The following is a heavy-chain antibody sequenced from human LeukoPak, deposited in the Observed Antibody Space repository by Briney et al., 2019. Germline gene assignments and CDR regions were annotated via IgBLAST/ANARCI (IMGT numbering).Heavy chain of an antibody. CDR2: IRYDGSNK. Sequence: GGSLRLSCAASGFTFSSYGMHWVRQAPGKGVEWGAGIRYDGSNKYYADSVKGRFTISRDNSKNTLYLQMNSLRAEDTAVYYCAASSSGYCDYWGQGTLVTVSS. J-gene: IGHJ4*02. V-gene: IGHV3-33*08. CDR3: AASSSGYCDY. CDR1: GFTFSSYG. D-gene: IGHD3-22*01.